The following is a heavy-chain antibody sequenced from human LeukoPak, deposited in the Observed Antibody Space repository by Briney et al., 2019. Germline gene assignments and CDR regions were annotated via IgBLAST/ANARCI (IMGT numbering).Heavy chain of an antibody. CDR3: ARDEYNWFDP. J-gene: IGHJ5*02. CDR2: IYYSGST. CDR1: GGSISSYY. Sequence: SETLSLTCTVSGGSISSYYWSWIRQPPGTGLEWIGYIYYSGSTNYNPSLESRVTISVDTSKNQCSLKLSSVTAADTAVYYCARDEYNWFDPWGQGTLVTVSS. V-gene: IGHV4-59*01.